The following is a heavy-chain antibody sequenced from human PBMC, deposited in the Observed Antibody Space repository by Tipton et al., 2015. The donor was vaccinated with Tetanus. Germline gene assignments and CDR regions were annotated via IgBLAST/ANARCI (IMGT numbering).Heavy chain of an antibody. CDR3: ARTSGYLYSSY. J-gene: IGHJ1*01. D-gene: IGHD3-3*01. CDR1: GGSINNNNDF. Sequence: TLSLTCTVSGGSINNNNDFWGWIRQPPGKGLEWIASIHYTGSTYYNPSLKSRVSIFVDTSKNQFSLELTSVTSADTAVYYCARTSGYLYSSYWGQGTLVTVSS. CDR2: IHYTGST. V-gene: IGHV4-39*07.